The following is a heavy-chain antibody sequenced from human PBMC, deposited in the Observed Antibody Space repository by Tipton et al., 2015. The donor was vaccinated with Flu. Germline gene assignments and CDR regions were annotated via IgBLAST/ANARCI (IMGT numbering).Heavy chain of an antibody. CDR1: GGSISSYY. D-gene: IGHD3-16*02. CDR3: ARVDLKIVFGGVIVNWFDP. V-gene: IGHV4-59*01. Sequence: TLSLTCTVSGGSISSYYWSWLRQSPGKGLEWIGYIYHSGSTYYTSSLKNRVTISFDTPKNQFSRQLTSVTAADTAVYYCARVDLKIVFGGVIVNWFDPWGQGALVTVSS. CDR2: IYHSGST. J-gene: IGHJ5*02.